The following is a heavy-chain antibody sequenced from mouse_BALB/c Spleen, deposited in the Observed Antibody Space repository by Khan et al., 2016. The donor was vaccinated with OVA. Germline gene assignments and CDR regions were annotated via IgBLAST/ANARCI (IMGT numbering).Heavy chain of an antibody. CDR2: IWRGGST. J-gene: IGHJ4*01. V-gene: IGHV2-5*01. CDR1: GFSLTNYG. Sequence: QVQLKESGPGLVQPSQSLSITCTVSGFSLTNYGVHWVRQSPGKGLEWLGVIWRGGSTDYNAAFMSRLSITKDTSKSQVFFKMNSLQADDTAIYYCAKKGPYYYAMDYWGQGTSGSGSS. CDR3: AKKGPYYYAMDY.